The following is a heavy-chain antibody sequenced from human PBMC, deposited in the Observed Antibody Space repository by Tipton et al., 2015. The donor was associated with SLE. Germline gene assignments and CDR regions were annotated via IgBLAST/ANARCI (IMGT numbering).Heavy chain of an antibody. D-gene: IGHD6-19*01. Sequence: TLSLTCAVYGGSFSDYYWSWIRQPPGKGLEWIGEINHSGSTNYNPSLKSRVTISVDKSKNQFSLKLSPVTAADTAVYYCALWPYSSGWYPFDYWGQGTLVTVSS. CDR1: GGSFSDYY. J-gene: IGHJ4*02. CDR2: INHSGST. V-gene: IGHV4-34*01. CDR3: ALWPYSSGWYPFDY.